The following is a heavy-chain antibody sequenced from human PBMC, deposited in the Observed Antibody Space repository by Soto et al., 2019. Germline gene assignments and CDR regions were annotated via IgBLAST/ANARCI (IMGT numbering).Heavy chain of an antibody. J-gene: IGHJ4*02. V-gene: IGHV3-33*08. CDR1: GFTFNTYG. CDR2: IWYDGSNK. D-gene: IGHD4-17*01. CDR3: ARAGNGDSVHFDY. Sequence: GGSLRLSCTTSGFTFNTYGMHWVRQAPGKGLEWVAIIWYDGSNKYYADSVKGRFTISRDNAKNSLYLQMNSLRAEDTAVYYCARAGNGDSVHFDYWGPGTLVTVSS.